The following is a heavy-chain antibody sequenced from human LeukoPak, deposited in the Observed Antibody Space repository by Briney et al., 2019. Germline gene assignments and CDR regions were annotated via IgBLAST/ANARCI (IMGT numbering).Heavy chain of an antibody. Sequence: GGSLRLSCTASGFTFSSYAMTWVRQAPGRGLEWVSSVTGSGGSTYYRESVKGRFTVSRDNSQNTLYLQMNSLRVDDTAVYYCAKGLTMVRGVTVSWFDPWGLGTQVTVTS. CDR2: VTGSGGST. J-gene: IGHJ5*02. V-gene: IGHV3-23*01. CDR1: GFTFSSYA. CDR3: AKGLTMVRGVTVSWFDP. D-gene: IGHD3-10*01.